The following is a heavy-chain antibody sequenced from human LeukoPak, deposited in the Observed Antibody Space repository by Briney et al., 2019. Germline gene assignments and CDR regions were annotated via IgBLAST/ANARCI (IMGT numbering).Heavy chain of an antibody. J-gene: IGHJ4*02. CDR3: ARSRYCSSTSCPFDY. CDR2: IIPIFGTA. Sequence: SVKVSRKASGGTFGSYAISWVRQAPGQGLEWMGGIIPIFGTANYAQKFQGRVTITADESTSTAYMELSSLRSEDTAVYYCARSRYCSSTSCPFDYWGQGTLVTVSS. V-gene: IGHV1-69*13. D-gene: IGHD2-2*01. CDR1: GGTFGSYA.